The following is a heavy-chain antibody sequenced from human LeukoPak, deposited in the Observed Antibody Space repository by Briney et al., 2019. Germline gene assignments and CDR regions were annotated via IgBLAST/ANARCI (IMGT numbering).Heavy chain of an antibody. J-gene: IGHJ6*02. CDR2: INPNSGGT. CDR3: ARGIVVVPAAFYYYYGMDV. Sequence: ASVKVSCKASGCTFTGYYMHWVRQAPGQGLEWMGWINPNSGGTNYAQKFQGRVTMTRDTSISTAYMELSRLRSDDTAVYYCARGIVVVPAAFYYYYGMDVWGQGTTVTVSS. D-gene: IGHD2-2*01. V-gene: IGHV1-2*02. CDR1: GCTFTGYY.